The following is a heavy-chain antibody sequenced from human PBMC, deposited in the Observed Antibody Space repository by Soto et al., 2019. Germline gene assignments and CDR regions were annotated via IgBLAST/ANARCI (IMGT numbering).Heavy chain of an antibody. J-gene: IGHJ4*02. V-gene: IGHV4-31*03. CDR3: ARTDAYNSSFFDS. CDR1: GDSVNSAY. D-gene: IGHD6-6*01. Sequence: QVQLQEMGPGLVKPSQTLTITCTVSGDSVNSAYWSWIRQLPVKGLEWMGNIYHTGRTFYNPSLKSRVAISIDTSKPLFSLKMRSVTAADTAVYYCARTDAYNSSFFDSWGLGTVVTVSS. CDR2: IYHTGRT.